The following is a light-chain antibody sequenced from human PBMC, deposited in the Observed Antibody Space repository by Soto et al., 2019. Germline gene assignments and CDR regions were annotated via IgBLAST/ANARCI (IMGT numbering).Light chain of an antibody. CDR2: TIN. Sequence: QSVLTQPPSASGTPGQRVTISCSGSSSNIGSNTVNWYQQLPGTAPKLLIYTINQRPSGVPDRFSGSRSGTSASLAISGRQSEDEAHYCCAAWDDSLNGVVFGGGTKLTVL. CDR3: AAWDDSLNGVV. J-gene: IGLJ3*02. CDR1: SSNIGSNT. V-gene: IGLV1-44*01.